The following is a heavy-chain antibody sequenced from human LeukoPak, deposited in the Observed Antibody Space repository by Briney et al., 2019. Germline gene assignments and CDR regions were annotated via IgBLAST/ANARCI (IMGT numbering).Heavy chain of an antibody. Sequence: GGSVRLSCAASGFTFSSYDMHWVRQATGKGLEWFSAIGTAGDPYYPGSVKGRFTISRENANNSLYLQMNSLRAGDTAVYYCARGGYGDLTTFDYWGQGTLVTVSS. J-gene: IGHJ4*02. CDR2: IGTAGDP. CDR1: GFTFSSYD. D-gene: IGHD4-17*01. CDR3: ARGGYGDLTTFDY. V-gene: IGHV3-13*05.